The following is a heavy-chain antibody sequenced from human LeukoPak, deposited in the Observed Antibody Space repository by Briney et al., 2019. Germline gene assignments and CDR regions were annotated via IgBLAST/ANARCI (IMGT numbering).Heavy chain of an antibody. CDR3: AKRNDYVCI. CDR2: ISGSGGST. V-gene: IGHV3-23*01. D-gene: IGHD3-16*01. J-gene: IGHJ4*02. CDR1: GFSINGYW. Sequence: GGSLRLSCAASGFSINGYWLHWVRQAPGKGLEWVSAISGSGGSTYYADSVKGRFTISRDNSKNTLYLQMNSLRAEDTAVYYCAKRNDYVCIWGQGTLVTVSS.